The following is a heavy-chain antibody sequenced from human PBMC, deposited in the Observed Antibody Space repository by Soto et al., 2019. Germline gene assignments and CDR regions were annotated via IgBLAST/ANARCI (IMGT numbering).Heavy chain of an antibody. CDR3: AEGRYWAGSPYKSFDS. V-gene: IGHV3-30-3*01. CDR2: ISYDGNTI. J-gene: IGHJ4*02. CDR1: GFTFTSYT. D-gene: IGHD3-10*01. Sequence: QVQLVESGGGVVQPGTSLRLSCVASGFTFTSYTFHWVRQASGKGLEWVAVISYDGNTIYYADSVKGRFTISRDNDQNTVHLQKTRRVHEDTAIYYCAEGRYWAGSPYKSFDSWGPGTLVTVSS.